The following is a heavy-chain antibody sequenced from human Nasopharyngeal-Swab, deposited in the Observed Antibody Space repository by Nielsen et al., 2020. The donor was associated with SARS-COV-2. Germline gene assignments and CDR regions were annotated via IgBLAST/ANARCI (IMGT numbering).Heavy chain of an antibody. CDR3: AKGGAGYSSPFDY. J-gene: IGHJ4*02. D-gene: IGHD6-13*01. Sequence: GGSLRLSCAASGFIFSDYYMHWVLQAPGKGLEWVAVISYEGSKKSFTDSVKGRFTISRDHSTKTLYLQMNSLKVEDTAVYYCAKGGAGYSSPFDYWGQGTLVTVSS. CDR1: GFIFSDYY. V-gene: IGHV3-30*18. CDR2: ISYEGSKK.